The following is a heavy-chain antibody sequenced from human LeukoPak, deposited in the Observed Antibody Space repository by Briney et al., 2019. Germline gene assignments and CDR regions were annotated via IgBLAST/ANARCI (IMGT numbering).Heavy chain of an antibody. CDR3: ARDWRFGEGLLVWGMDV. V-gene: IGHV1-2*02. CDR2: INPNSGGT. D-gene: IGHD3-10*01. CDR1: GYTFTGYY. J-gene: IGHJ6*02. Sequence: ASVKVSCKASGYTFTGYYMHWVRQAPGQGLEWMGWINPNSGGTNYAQKFQGRVTMTRDTSISTAYMELSRLGSDDTAVYYCARDWRFGEGLLVWGMDVWGQGTTVTVSS.